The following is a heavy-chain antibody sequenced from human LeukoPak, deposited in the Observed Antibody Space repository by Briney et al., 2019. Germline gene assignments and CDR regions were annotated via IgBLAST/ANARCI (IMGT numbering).Heavy chain of an antibody. CDR2: MSPNSGDT. CDR1: GYTFTSYG. J-gene: IGHJ4*02. D-gene: IGHD7-27*01. CDR3: ARGPPNWGYDY. Sequence: ASVKVSCKASGYTFTSYGISWVRQATGQRPEWMGWMSPNSGDTGYAQKFQDRVTMTRNTSISTAYMELSSLRSDDTAVYYCARGPPNWGYDYWGPGTLDTVSS. V-gene: IGHV1-8*02.